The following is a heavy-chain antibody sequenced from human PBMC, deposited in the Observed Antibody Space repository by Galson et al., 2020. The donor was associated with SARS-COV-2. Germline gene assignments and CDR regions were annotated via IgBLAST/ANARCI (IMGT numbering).Heavy chain of an antibody. D-gene: IGHD2-15*01. Sequence: ASVTVSCKASGYTFTSYGISWVRQAPGQGLAWMGWISAYNGNTTYAQKLQGRVTMTTDTSTSTAYMELGSLRPDDTAVYYCARCEGVGIVVVVAATYFDYWGQGTLVTVSS. J-gene: IGHJ4*02. CDR1: GYTFTSYG. V-gene: IGHV1-18*01. CDR2: ISAYNGNT. CDR3: ARCEGVGIVVVVAATYFDY.